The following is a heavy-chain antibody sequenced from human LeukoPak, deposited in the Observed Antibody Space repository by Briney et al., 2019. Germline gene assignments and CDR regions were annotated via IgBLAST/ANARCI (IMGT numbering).Heavy chain of an antibody. V-gene: IGHV3-7*01. CDR3: ARDLDGSHDY. D-gene: IGHD1-26*01. CDR1: GFTFSSFW. CDR2: IKQDGSEK. J-gene: IGHJ4*02. Sequence: GGSLRLSCAASGFTFSSFWMSWVRQAPGKGLEWVANIKQDGSEKYYVDSVKGRFTISRDNAKNSVHLQMNSLRAEDTAVYYCARDLDGSHDYWGQGTLVTVSS.